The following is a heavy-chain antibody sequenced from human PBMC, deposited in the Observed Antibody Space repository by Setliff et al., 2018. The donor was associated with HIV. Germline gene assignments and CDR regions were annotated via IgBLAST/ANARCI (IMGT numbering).Heavy chain of an antibody. V-gene: IGHV4-4*07. Sequence: SETLSLTCTVSGGSISSYYWSWIRRPAGKGLEWIGRIYASGSTNYNPSLKSRVTMSVDTSKNQFSLKLSSVTAADTAVYYCAREVASAAAGTVDYWGQGTLVTVSS. CDR1: GGSISSYY. CDR3: AREVASAAAGTVDY. D-gene: IGHD6-13*01. CDR2: IYASGST. J-gene: IGHJ4*02.